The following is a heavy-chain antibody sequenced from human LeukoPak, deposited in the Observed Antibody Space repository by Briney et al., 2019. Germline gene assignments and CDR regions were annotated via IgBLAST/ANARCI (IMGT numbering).Heavy chain of an antibody. D-gene: IGHD2-21*02. CDR2: ISYDGSNK. Sequence: GGSLRLSCAASGFTFSSYAMHWVRQAPGKGLEWVAVISYDGSNKYYADSVKGRFTISRDNSKNTLYLQMNSLRAEDTAVYYCANLMVTANPHSDYWGQGTLVTVSS. CDR1: GFTFSSYA. J-gene: IGHJ4*02. V-gene: IGHV3-30*04. CDR3: ANLMVTANPHSDY.